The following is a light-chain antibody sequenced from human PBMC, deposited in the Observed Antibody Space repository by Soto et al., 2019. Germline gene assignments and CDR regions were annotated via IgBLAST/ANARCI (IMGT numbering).Light chain of an antibody. CDR1: QSINKW. J-gene: IGKJ4*01. CDR3: QQYNSDSS. V-gene: IGKV1-5*01. CDR2: DAS. Sequence: DIQMTQSPSTLSASVGDSVTITCRASQSINKWLAWYQQQPGKAPNLLIFDASNLQSGVPSRFSGSGFGTEFTLIISSLQPEDVATYYCQQYNSDSSFGGGTKVEIK.